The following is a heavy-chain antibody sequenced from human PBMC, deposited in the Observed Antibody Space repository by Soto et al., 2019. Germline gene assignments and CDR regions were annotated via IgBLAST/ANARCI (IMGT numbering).Heavy chain of an antibody. J-gene: IGHJ4*02. CDR2: IYYSGST. CDR1: GGSISSSSYY. D-gene: IGHD3-3*01. CDR3: ARLEKSRWSEWLLFHFDY. Sequence: SETLSLTCTVSGGSISSSSYYWGWIRQPPGKGLEWIGCIYYSGSTYYNPSLKSRVTISVDTSKNQFSLKLSSVTAADTAVYYCARLEKSRWSEWLLFHFDYWGQGTLVTVSS. V-gene: IGHV4-39*01.